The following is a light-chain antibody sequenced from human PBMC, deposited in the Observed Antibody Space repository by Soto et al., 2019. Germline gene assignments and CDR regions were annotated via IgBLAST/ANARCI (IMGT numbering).Light chain of an antibody. CDR2: WAS. V-gene: IGKV4-1*01. Sequence: DIVMTQSPDSLALSLGERATINCKSSQSVLLNSNNQSYLGWYQQKPGQHPKLLIYWASARESGVPDRFSGSGSGTDFTLTISSLQAEDVAVYYCQQYYNTPRTFGQGTKVEIK. CDR3: QQYYNTPRT. J-gene: IGKJ1*01. CDR1: QSVLLNSNNQSY.